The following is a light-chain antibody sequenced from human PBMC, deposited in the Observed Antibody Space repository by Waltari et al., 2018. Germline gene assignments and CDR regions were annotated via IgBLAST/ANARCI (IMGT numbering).Light chain of an antibody. Sequence: QSALTQPASASGSPGQSITISCTGSNNDIGTFNLVSWYLQHPGKAPKLIIFEVTERPSGVSTRFSGSKSVTTASLTISGLQAEDEADYYCFSYAGSGYVFGSGTKVTVL. V-gene: IGLV2-23*02. CDR1: NNDIGTFNL. J-gene: IGLJ1*01. CDR3: FSYAGSGYV. CDR2: EVT.